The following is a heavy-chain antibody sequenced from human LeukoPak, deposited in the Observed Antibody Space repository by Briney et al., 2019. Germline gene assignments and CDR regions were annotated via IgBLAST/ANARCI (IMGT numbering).Heavy chain of an antibody. J-gene: IGHJ6*02. CDR1: GGSFSGYY. CDR2: IYSGGST. D-gene: IGHD3-10*01. V-gene: IGHV3-53*01. CDR3: ARPGITMVRGVPMGYYYYGMDV. Sequence: PSETLSLTCAVYGGSFSGYYWSWVRQAPGKGLEWVSVIYSGGSTYYADSVKGRFTISRDNSKNTLYLQMNSLRAEDTAVYYCARPGITMVRGVPMGYYYYGMDVWGQGTTVTVSS.